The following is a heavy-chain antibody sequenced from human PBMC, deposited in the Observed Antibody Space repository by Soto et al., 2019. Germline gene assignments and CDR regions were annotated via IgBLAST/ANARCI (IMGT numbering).Heavy chain of an antibody. CDR3: ARGKVMTTVTPGQRYFDY. CDR1: GYTFTSYG. CDR2: ISAYNGNT. D-gene: IGHD4-17*01. J-gene: IGHJ4*02. Sequence: QVQLVQSGAEVKKPGASVKVSCKASGYTFTSYGISWVRQAPGQGLEWMGWISAYNGNTNYAQKLQDRVTMTTDTSTSTAYMELRSLRSDDTAVYYSARGKVMTTVTPGQRYFDYWGQGTLVTVSS. V-gene: IGHV1-18*04.